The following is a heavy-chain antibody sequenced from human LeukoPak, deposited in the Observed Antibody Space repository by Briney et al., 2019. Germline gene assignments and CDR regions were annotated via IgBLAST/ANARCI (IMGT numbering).Heavy chain of an antibody. D-gene: IGHD7-27*01. CDR3: ARDRPDWGLASDY. CDR1: GFSVSNNY. CDR2: IYTGGST. J-gene: IGHJ4*02. V-gene: IGHV3-66*01. Sequence: GGSLRLSCAASGFSVSNNYMSWVRQAPGKGLEWVSIIYTGGSTYYAESVRDRFTISRDKSKNTLYLQMNTLRAEDTAVYYCARDRPDWGLASDYWGQGTLVTVSS.